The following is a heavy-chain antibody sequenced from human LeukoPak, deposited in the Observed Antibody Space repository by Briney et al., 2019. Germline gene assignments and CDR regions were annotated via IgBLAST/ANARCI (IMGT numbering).Heavy chain of an antibody. CDR2: IYTSGST. Sequence: SETLSLTCTVSGGSISSYYWSWIRQPAGKGLEWIGRIYTSGSTNYNPSLKSRVTMSVDTSKNQFSLKLSSVTAADTAVYYCAAGFDYCDYVGLDYWGQGTLVTVSS. CDR1: GGSISSYY. J-gene: IGHJ4*02. V-gene: IGHV4-4*07. D-gene: IGHD4-17*01. CDR3: AAGFDYCDYVGLDY.